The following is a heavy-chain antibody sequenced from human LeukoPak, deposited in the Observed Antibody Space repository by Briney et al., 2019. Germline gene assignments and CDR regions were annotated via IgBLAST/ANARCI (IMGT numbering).Heavy chain of an antibody. CDR3: ARVLSGSFDY. CDR1: GFTFSTCA. J-gene: IGHJ4*02. CDR2: ISGSGGSA. D-gene: IGHD1-26*01. Sequence: GGSLRLSCAASGFTFSTCAMNWVRQAPGKGLEWVSGISGSGGSAYYADSVKGRFTISRDNSKNTLYLQMNSLRAEDTAVYYCARVLSGSFDYWGQGTLVTVSS. V-gene: IGHV3-23*01.